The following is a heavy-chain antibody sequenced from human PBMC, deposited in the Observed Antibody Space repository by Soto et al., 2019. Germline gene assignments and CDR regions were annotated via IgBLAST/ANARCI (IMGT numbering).Heavy chain of an antibody. D-gene: IGHD7-27*01. CDR2: IYYSGST. V-gene: IGHV4-39*01. Sequence: QLLESGPGLVKPSETLSLTCTVSGASISSSSYYWGWIRQPPGKGLEWIGSIYYSGSTYYNPSLKSRVTIPVDTSKNQFSLKRSSGTAADTAVYYCARHLRVSLGIGGTFDIWGQGTMVTVSS. CDR1: GASISSSSYY. CDR3: ARHLRVSLGIGGTFDI. J-gene: IGHJ3*02.